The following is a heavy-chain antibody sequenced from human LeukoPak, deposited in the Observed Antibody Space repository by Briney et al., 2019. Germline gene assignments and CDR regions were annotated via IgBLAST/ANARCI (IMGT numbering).Heavy chain of an antibody. J-gene: IGHJ5*02. V-gene: IGHV3-74*01. CDR2: INSDGSST. CDR3: ARDRGCSSTSCYTENWFDP. D-gene: IGHD2-2*02. CDR1: GFTFSSYW. Sequence: GGSLRLSCAASGFTFSSYWMHWVRQAPGKGLVWVSRINSDGSSTSYAGSVKGRFTISRDNAKNTLYLQMNSLRAEDTAVYYCARDRGCSSTSCYTENWFDPWGQGTLVTVSS.